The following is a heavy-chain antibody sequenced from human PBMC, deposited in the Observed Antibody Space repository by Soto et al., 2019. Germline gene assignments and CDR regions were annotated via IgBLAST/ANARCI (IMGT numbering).Heavy chain of an antibody. V-gene: IGHV3-30-3*01. CDR1: GFTFSSYA. J-gene: IGHJ4*02. D-gene: IGHD2-15*01. Sequence: GGSLRLSCAASGFTFSSYAMHWVRQAPGEGLEWVAVISSDGSNKIYADSLKGRFTFSRDNPKKTLYLQMNSLRPEDTAVYYCARDSSSVAPFDFWGQGILVTVSS. CDR3: ARDSSSVAPFDF. CDR2: ISSDGSNK.